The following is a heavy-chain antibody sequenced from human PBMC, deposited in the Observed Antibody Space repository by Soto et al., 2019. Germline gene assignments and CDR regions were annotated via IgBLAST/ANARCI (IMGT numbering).Heavy chain of an antibody. CDR1: GFAFSSYW. V-gene: IGHV3-74*01. Sequence: GGSLRLSCAASGFAFSSYWMHWVRQTPGKGPVRVSRIYNDGSRTAYADSVKGRFTISRDNAKNTMYLQMSSLTVEDTAVYYCARDLSGDTTPYFDLWGQGTLVTVSS. J-gene: IGHJ4*02. D-gene: IGHD1-1*01. CDR3: ARDLSGDTTPYFDL. CDR2: IYNDGSRT.